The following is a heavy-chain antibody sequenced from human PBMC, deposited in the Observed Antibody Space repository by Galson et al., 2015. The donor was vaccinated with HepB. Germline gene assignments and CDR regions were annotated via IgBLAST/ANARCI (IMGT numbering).Heavy chain of an antibody. CDR1: GYTFTSYD. CDR2: MNPKSGDT. J-gene: IGHJ5*02. Sequence: SVKVSCKASGYTFTSYDINWVRQATGQGLEWVGWMNPKSGDTGYAQKFQGRVTMTRDTSISTAYMELSSLISEDIAVYYCARNPAYTGWFDPWGQGTLVTVSS. D-gene: IGHD3-16*01. CDR3: ARNPAYTGWFDP. V-gene: IGHV1-8*01.